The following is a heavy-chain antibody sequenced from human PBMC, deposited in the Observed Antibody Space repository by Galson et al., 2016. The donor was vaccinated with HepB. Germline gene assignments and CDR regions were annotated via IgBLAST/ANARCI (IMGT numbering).Heavy chain of an antibody. CDR2: IDWDDDK. Sequence: PALVKPTQTVTLTCTFTGFSLTSPGMGVSWIRQPPGKALEWLARIDWDDDKYYTTFLRTRLTISKDTSRNQVALTMTNMDPMDTATYYCARRRVGDVYNPRYFDYWGQGTLIIVSS. V-gene: IGHV2-70*11. J-gene: IGHJ4*02. D-gene: IGHD5-24*01. CDR1: GFSLTSPGMG. CDR3: ARRRVGDVYNPRYFDY.